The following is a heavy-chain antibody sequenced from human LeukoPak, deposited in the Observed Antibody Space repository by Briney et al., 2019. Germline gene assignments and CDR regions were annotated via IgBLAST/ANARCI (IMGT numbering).Heavy chain of an antibody. CDR2: IYPDEADT. V-gene: IGHV5-51*01. CDR1: GYSVTCYW. J-gene: IGHJ3*01. CDR3: SRRSPMAGDAFDL. D-gene: IGHD5-24*01. Sequence: GESLDTSCKGSGYSVTCYWIGLGRQMPGEGLEWMEIIYPDEADTRYSPPFQGQFTIASDKSIGTAYLQWSSLEASDISIYYRSRRSPMAGDAFDLWGQATMVSVS.